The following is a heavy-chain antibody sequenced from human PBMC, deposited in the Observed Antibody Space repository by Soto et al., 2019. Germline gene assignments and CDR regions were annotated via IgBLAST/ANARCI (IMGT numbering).Heavy chain of an antibody. CDR1: GGTFSSYA. CDR3: ARPLAYCGGDCHPTYYYGMDV. V-gene: IGHV1-69*13. D-gene: IGHD2-21*02. CDR2: IIPIFGTA. Sequence: SVKVSCKASGGTFSSYAISWLRQAPGQGLEWMGGIIPIFGTANYAQKFQGRVTITADESTSTAYMELSSLRSEDTAVYYCARPLAYCGGDCHPTYYYGMDVWGQGTTVTVSS. J-gene: IGHJ6*02.